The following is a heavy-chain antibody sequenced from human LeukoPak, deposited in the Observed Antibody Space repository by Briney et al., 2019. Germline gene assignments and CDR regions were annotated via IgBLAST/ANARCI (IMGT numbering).Heavy chain of an antibody. CDR1: GFTFSSYG. D-gene: IGHD2-15*01. V-gene: IGHV3-23*01. CDR3: ARSRACASCYWFDY. CDR2: ISGSGGST. Sequence: SGGSLRLSCAASGFTFSSYGMSWVRQAPGKGLEWVSGISGSGGSTYYADSVKGRFTISRDNSKNTLYLQMNSLRAEDTAVYYCARSRACASCYWFDYWGQGTLVTVSS. J-gene: IGHJ4*02.